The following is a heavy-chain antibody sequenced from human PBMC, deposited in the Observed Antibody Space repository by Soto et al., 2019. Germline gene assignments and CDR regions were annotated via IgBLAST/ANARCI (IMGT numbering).Heavy chain of an antibody. J-gene: IGHJ3*02. V-gene: IGHV1-18*01. CDR1: CYTFTIYF. CDR3: ARLLDYDRSGYYWFNDDEFDS. D-gene: IGHD3-22*01. CDR2: ISAYNGNT. Sequence: ASLNVSFKASCYTFTIYFIILFRHSPLQGLELMGCISAYNGNTNYAQKLQGRVTMTTDTSTSTAYMELRSLRSDDTAVYYCARLLDYDRSGYYWFNDDEFDSWGKGTMVTVSS.